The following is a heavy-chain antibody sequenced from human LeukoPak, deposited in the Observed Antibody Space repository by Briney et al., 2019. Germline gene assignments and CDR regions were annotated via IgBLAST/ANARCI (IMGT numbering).Heavy chain of an antibody. CDR2: ISSSSSYI. J-gene: IGHJ6*03. V-gene: IGHV3-21*01. CDR1: GFTFSSYS. Sequence: GGSLRLSCAASGFTFSSYSMNWVHQAPGKGLEWVSSISSSSSYIYYADSVKGRFTISRDNAKNSLYLQMNSLRAEDTAVYYCARNGDASSGYYPYYYYMDVWGKGTTVTISS. D-gene: IGHD3-22*01. CDR3: ARNGDASSGYYPYYYYMDV.